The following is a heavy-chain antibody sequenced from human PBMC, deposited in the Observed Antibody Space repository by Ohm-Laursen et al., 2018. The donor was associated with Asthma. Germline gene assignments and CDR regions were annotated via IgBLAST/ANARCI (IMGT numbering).Heavy chain of an antibody. Sequence: SLRLSCSASGFTFSSYGMHWVRQAPGKGLEWVVVISYDGSNKYYADSVKGRFTISRDNSKNTLYLQMNSLRAEDTAVYYCARDWTSYSSGWGGYWGQGTLVTVSS. CDR1: GFTFSSYG. CDR3: ARDWTSYSSGWGGY. V-gene: IGHV3-30*03. CDR2: ISYDGSNK. D-gene: IGHD6-19*01. J-gene: IGHJ4*02.